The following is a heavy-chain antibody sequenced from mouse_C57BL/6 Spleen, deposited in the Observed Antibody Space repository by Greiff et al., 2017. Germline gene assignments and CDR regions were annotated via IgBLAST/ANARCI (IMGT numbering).Heavy chain of an antibody. D-gene: IGHD2-2*01. CDR2: IDPSDSYT. J-gene: IGHJ4*01. Sequence: QVQLQQPGAELVMPGASVKLSCKASGYTFTSYWMHWVKQRPGQGLEWIGEIDPSDSYTNYNQKFKGKSTLTVDKSSSTAYMQLSSLTSEDSAVYYWARRDYGYPYAMDYWGQGTSVTVSS. CDR3: ARRDYGYPYAMDY. CDR1: GYTFTSYW. V-gene: IGHV1-69*01.